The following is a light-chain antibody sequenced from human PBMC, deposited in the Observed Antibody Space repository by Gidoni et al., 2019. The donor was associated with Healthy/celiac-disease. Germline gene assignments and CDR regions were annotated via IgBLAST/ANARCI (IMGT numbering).Light chain of an antibody. CDR1: QSVSSY. Sequence: IVFPQSPATLSLSPGERATLSCRSHQSVSSYLAWYQQKPGQAPRLLIYDASNRATGIQARFSGSGSGTDFTLTISSLEPEDFAVYYCHQRSNWPLLTFGGGTKVEIK. CDR3: HQRSNWPLLT. CDR2: DAS. J-gene: IGKJ4*01. V-gene: IGKV3-11*01.